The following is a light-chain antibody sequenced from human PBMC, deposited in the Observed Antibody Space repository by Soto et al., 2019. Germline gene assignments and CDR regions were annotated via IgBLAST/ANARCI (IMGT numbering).Light chain of an antibody. CDR1: QSVTTR. CDR2: GAS. Sequence: EILLTHSPATLPLSPGGIVTLSSRASQSVTTRLAWYQHKPGQAPRLLMSGASSRASGVPVRFSGSGSGTDFTLTISRLEPEDFALYYCQQYGGSPITFGLGTRLEIK. J-gene: IGKJ5*01. CDR3: QQYGGSPIT. V-gene: IGKV3-20*01.